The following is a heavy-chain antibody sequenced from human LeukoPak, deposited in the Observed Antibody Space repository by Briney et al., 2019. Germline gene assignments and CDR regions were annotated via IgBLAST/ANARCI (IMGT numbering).Heavy chain of an antibody. J-gene: IGHJ4*02. CDR1: GGSFSGYY. D-gene: IGHD3-22*01. V-gene: IGHV4-34*01. CDR3: ALVPMSYYDSSGYYLY. CDR2: INHSGST. Sequence: SETLSLTCAVYGGSFSGYYWSWIRQPPGKGLEWIGEINHSGSTNYNPSLKSRVTISVDTSKNQFSLKLSSVTAADTAVYYCALVPMSYYDSSGYYLYWGQGTLVTVSS.